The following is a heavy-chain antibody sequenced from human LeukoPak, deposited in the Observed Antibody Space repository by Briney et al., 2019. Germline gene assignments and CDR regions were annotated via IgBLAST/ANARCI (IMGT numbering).Heavy chain of an antibody. CDR3: ARDGVELWAIDAFDI. CDR1: GFTFSSYW. D-gene: IGHD1-7*01. Sequence: GSLRLSCAASGFTFSSYWMSWVRQAPGKGLEWVANIKQDGSEKYYVDSVKGRFTISRDNAKNSLYLQMNSLRAEDTAVYYCARDGVELWAIDAFDIWGQGTMVTVSS. J-gene: IGHJ3*02. CDR2: IKQDGSEK. V-gene: IGHV3-7*01.